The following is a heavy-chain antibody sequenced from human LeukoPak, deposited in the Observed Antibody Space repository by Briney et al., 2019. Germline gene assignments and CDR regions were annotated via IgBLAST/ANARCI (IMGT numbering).Heavy chain of an antibody. CDR2: IRQDGSEK. J-gene: IGHJ3*02. V-gene: IGHV3-7*01. CDR3: ASPYYYDSSGYGADAFDI. D-gene: IGHD3-22*01. CDR1: GFTFSSYA. Sequence: QSGGSLRLSCAASGFTFSSYAMSWVRQAPGKGLEWVANIRQDGSEKYYVDSVKGRFTISRDNAKNSLYLQMNSLRAEDTAVYYCASPYYYDSSGYGADAFDIWGQGTMVTVSS.